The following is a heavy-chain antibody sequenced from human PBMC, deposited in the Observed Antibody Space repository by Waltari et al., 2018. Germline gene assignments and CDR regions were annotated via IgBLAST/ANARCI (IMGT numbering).Heavy chain of an antibody. CDR3: ASQGDIVVVVGLFDY. Sequence: QLQLQESGPGLVKPSETLSLTCTVSGGSISSSSYYWGWIRQPPGKGLEWIGSIYYSGSTYSTPALKSRVTRSVDTSKNQFSLKRSSVTAADTAVYYCASQGDIVVVVGLFDYWGQGTLVTVSS. D-gene: IGHD2-15*01. V-gene: IGHV4-39*07. CDR2: IYYSGST. J-gene: IGHJ4*02. CDR1: GGSISSSSYY.